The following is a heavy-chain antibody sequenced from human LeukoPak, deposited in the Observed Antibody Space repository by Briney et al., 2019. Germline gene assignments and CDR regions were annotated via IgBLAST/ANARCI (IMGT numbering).Heavy chain of an antibody. D-gene: IGHD1-26*01. V-gene: IGHV4-61*02. CDR1: GVSITSGTYY. Sequence: SQTLSLTCTVSGVSITSGTYYWTWIRQPAGKGLEWIGRIYSAGRVNYNPSLKSRVTMLLDTSKNHISLKLTSVTAADTAIYFCAREGGSRTDGNWGQGTLVTVSS. J-gene: IGHJ4*02. CDR2: IYSAGRV. CDR3: AREGGSRTDGN.